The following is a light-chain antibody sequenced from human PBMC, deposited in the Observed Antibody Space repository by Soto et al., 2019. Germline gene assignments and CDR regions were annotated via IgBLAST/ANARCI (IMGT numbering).Light chain of an antibody. CDR2: DVS. CDR1: DSDIGGYNY. Sequence: QSALTQPRSVSGSPGQSVTISCTGTDSDIGGYNYVSWYQQHPGKAPKDMIYDVSKRPSGVPDRFSGSKSGNTASLTISGLRAEDEADYYCCSYAGSYTWVFGGGTKLTVL. J-gene: IGLJ3*02. CDR3: CSYAGSYTWV. V-gene: IGLV2-11*01.